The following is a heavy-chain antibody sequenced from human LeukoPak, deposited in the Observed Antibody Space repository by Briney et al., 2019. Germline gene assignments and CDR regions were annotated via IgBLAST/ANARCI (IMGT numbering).Heavy chain of an antibody. CDR2: VSAHSGNT. J-gene: IGHJ4*02. V-gene: IGHV1-18*01. CDR1: GPTFTDYG. D-gene: IGHD3-22*01. CDR3: ARDDHYSDSSGYYFDY. Sequence: ASVKVSCKASGPTFTDYGFTWVRQAPGQGLEWMGWVSAHSGNTNYGPKFQGRVTMTTDTSTSTVYMELRSLKSDDTAVYCCARDDHYSDSSGYYFDYWGQGTLVTVSS.